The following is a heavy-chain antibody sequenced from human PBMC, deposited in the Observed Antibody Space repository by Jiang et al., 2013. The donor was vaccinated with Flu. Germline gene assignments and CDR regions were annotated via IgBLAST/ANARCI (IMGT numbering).Heavy chain of an antibody. V-gene: IGHV1-8*01. D-gene: IGHD1-7*01. J-gene: IGHJ4*02. CDR3: VRGPTGTTDY. CDR1: GYTFTTYD. CDR2: MSPNSDIT. Sequence: QLVESGAEVKKPGASVKVSCKASGYTFTTYDINWVRQAAGQGLEWMGWMSPNSDITRYTQKFQGRVTMTRDTSINTAYMELSRLASEDAAVYYCVRGPTGTTDYWGQGTLVTVSS.